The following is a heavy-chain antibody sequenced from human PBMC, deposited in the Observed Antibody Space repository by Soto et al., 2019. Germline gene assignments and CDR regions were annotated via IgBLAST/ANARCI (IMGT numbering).Heavy chain of an antibody. CDR2: ISYDGSNK. Sequence: GGSLRLSCAASGFTFSSYAMHWVRQAPGKGLEWVAVISYDGSNKYYADSGKGRFTISRENSKNTLYLQMNSLRAEDTAVYYCARDLRPPGYSSGWSRGHDGMDVWGQGTTVTVSS. D-gene: IGHD6-19*01. CDR3: ARDLRPPGYSSGWSRGHDGMDV. J-gene: IGHJ6*02. CDR1: GFTFSSYA. V-gene: IGHV3-30-3*01.